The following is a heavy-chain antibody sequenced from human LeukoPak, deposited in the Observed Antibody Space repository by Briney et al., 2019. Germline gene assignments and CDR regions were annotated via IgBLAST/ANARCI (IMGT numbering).Heavy chain of an antibody. V-gene: IGHV3-21*01. Sequence: GGSLRLSCVASGFTFTTYSLNWVRQAPGKGLEWVSSISSTSSYIYYADSVKGRFTLSRDNAKNSIYLQMDSLRAEDTAVYYCTSRGDFWSGYWAMNVWGQGTTVTVSS. CDR1: GFTFTTYS. D-gene: IGHD3-3*01. CDR2: ISSTSSYI. J-gene: IGHJ6*02. CDR3: TSRGDFWSGYWAMNV.